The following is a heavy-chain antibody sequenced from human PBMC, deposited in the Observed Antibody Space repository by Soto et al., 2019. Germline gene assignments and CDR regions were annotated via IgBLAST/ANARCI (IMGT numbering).Heavy chain of an antibody. V-gene: IGHV3-7*01. J-gene: IGHJ4*02. D-gene: IGHD2-15*01. CDR3: ARDCSGGICYGYYFDY. Sequence: EVQLVESGGGLVQLGGSLRLSCATSGFTLSSYWMSWVRQAPGKGLEWVANIKRDGSEKYYVDSVQGRFTISRDNAKNSLYLQMNSLRAADTAVYYCARDCSGGICYGYYFDYWGQGTLVTVSS. CDR2: IKRDGSEK. CDR1: GFTLSSYW.